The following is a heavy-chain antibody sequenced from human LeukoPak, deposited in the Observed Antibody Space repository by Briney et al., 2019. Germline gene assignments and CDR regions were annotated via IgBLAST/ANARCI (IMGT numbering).Heavy chain of an antibody. D-gene: IGHD4-17*01. CDR2: YFHTGST. J-gene: IGHJ2*01. Sequence: PSEPLSLPCALSIHSLNNHYEWGSIGHPPGNGLEWIGSYFHTGSTLHNPSLQSRVAISIDPSKNQFALELASVTAADTAVYYCASVTRSMSRFFDLWGRGTLVIVPS. V-gene: IGHV4-38-2*01. CDR3: ASVTRSMSRFFDL. CDR1: IHSLNNHYE.